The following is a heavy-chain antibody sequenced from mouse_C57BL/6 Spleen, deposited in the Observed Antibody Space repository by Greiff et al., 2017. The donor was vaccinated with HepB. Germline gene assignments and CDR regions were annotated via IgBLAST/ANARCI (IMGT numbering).Heavy chain of an antibody. Sequence: QVQLQQPGAELVKPGASVKMSCKASGYTFTSYWITWVKQRPGQGLEWIGDIYPGSGSTNYNEKFKSKATLTVDTSPSTAYMQLSSLTSADSAVYYCARPYYGSSLDYWGQGTTLTVSS. CDR2: IYPGSGST. CDR3: ARPYYGSSLDY. D-gene: IGHD1-1*01. CDR1: GYTFTSYW. V-gene: IGHV1-55*01. J-gene: IGHJ2*01.